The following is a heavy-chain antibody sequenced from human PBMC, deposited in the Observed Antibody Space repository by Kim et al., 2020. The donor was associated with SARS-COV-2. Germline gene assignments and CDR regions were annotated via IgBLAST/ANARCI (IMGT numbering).Heavy chain of an antibody. V-gene: IGHV3-15*01. J-gene: IGHJ6*02. Sequence: VKGRFTISRDDSKNTLYLQMNSLKTEDTAVYYCTTSSGYYLDYYYGMDVWGQGTTVTVSS. CDR3: TTSSGYYLDYYYGMDV. D-gene: IGHD3-22*01.